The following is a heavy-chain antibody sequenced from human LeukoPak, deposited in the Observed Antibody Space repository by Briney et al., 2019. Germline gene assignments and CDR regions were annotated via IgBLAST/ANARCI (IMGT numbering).Heavy chain of an antibody. CDR3: ARLAYCGGDCPRAFDI. Sequence: GGSLRLSCAASGFTFSSYSMNWVRQAPGKGLEWVSYISGSTTIYYADSVKGRFTISRDNAKNLLYLQMNSLRDEDTAVYYCARLAYCGGDCPRAFDIWGQGTMVTVSS. CDR2: ISGSTTI. V-gene: IGHV3-48*02. J-gene: IGHJ3*02. CDR1: GFTFSSYS. D-gene: IGHD2-21*02.